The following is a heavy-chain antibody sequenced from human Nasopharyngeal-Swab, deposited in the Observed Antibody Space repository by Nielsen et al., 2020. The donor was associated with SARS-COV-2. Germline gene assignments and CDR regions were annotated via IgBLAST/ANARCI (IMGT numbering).Heavy chain of an antibody. Sequence: GESLKISCAASGFTFSSYEMNWVRQAPGKGLEWVSYISSSGSTIYYADSVKGRFTISRDNAKNSLYLQMNSLRAEDTAVYYCAKDNIEGYNDHYFDYWGQGTLVTVSS. CDR3: AKDNIEGYNDHYFDY. CDR2: ISSSGSTI. J-gene: IGHJ4*02. V-gene: IGHV3-48*03. CDR1: GFTFSSYE. D-gene: IGHD1-14*01.